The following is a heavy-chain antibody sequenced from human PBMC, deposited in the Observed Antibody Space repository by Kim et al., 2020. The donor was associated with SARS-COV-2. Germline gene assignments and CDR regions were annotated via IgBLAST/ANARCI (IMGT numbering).Heavy chain of an antibody. J-gene: IGHJ4*02. CDR3: VRGFVERPFDL. CDR2: IQRNSDST. V-gene: IGHV3-20*01. Sequence: GGSLRLSCAASGSTFEAYGMSWVRQAPGKGLEWVSGIQRNSDSTGYVDSVKGRFTISRDNAKKSLNLQMNSLRAEDTAFYHCVRGFVERPFDLWGKGIRVNVPS. D-gene: IGHD6-25*01. CDR1: GSTFEAYG.